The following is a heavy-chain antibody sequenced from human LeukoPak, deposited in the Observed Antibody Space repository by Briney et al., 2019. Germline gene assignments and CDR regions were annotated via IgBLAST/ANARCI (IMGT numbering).Heavy chain of an antibody. CDR2: VIPIFSTA. V-gene: IGHV1-69*13. J-gene: IGHJ4*02. D-gene: IGHD1-26*01. CDR3: ARGVYAWELSKGYYFDY. Sequence: ASVKVSCKASGGTFSNYAIGWVRQAPGQGLEWMGGVIPIFSTANYAQKFQGRVTITADESTSTAYMELSSLRSEDTAVYYCARGVYAWELSKGYYFDYWGQGTLVTVSS. CDR1: GGTFSNYA.